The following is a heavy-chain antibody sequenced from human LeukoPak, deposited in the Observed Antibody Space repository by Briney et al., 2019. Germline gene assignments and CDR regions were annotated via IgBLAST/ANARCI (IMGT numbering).Heavy chain of an antibody. CDR2: IQQDGSEE. D-gene: IGHD3-10*01. J-gene: IGHJ4*02. V-gene: IGHV3-7*01. CDR3: ARVRKLRTRGVMDPLDY. CDR1: GFTFNYYW. Sequence: GGSLRLSCAASGFTFNYYWLTWVRQAPGKGLEWVANIQQDGSEEYYVVSVKGRFIISRDNAKNSLYLQMNSLRAEDTAVYYCARVRKLRTRGVMDPLDYWGQGTLVTVSS.